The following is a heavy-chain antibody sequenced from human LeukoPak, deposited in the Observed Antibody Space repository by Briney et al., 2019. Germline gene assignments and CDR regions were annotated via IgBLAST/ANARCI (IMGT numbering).Heavy chain of an antibody. V-gene: IGHV4-59*12. Sequence: SETLSLTCTVSGGSISSYYWSWIRQPPGKGLEWIGNKYYRGSTYYNPSLKSRVTISVDASKNQFSLNLTSVTAADPAVYYCARMAGGLYFYYYYMDVWGKGTTVTVSS. J-gene: IGHJ6*03. CDR1: GGSISSYY. D-gene: IGHD3-16*01. CDR3: ARMAGGLYFYYYYMDV. CDR2: KYYRGST.